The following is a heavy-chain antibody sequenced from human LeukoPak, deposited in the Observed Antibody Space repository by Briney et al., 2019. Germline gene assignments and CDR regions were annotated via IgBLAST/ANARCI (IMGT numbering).Heavy chain of an antibody. CDR3: ARDHRDYDILTGYYQDYYGMDV. CDR2: IIPIFGTA. CDR1: GGTFSSYA. Sequence: ASVKVSCKASGGTFSSYAISWVRQAPGQGLEWMGGIIPIFGTANYAQKFQGRVTITADESTSTAYMELSSLRSEDTAMYYCARDHRDYDILTGYYQDYYGMDVWGQGTTVTVSS. J-gene: IGHJ6*02. V-gene: IGHV1-69*13. D-gene: IGHD3-9*01.